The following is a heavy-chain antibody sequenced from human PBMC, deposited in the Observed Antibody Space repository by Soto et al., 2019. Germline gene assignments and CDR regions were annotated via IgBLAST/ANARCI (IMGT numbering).Heavy chain of an antibody. Sequence: PGGSLRLSCAAFGFTFSSYAMSRVRQAPGKGLEWVSAISGSGGSTYYADSVKGRFTISRDNSKNTLYLQMNSLRAEDTAVYYCAKSFGVALVHFDYWGQGTLVTVSS. CDR3: AKSFGVALVHFDY. V-gene: IGHV3-23*01. CDR2: ISGSGGST. D-gene: IGHD3-10*01. J-gene: IGHJ4*02. CDR1: GFTFSSYA.